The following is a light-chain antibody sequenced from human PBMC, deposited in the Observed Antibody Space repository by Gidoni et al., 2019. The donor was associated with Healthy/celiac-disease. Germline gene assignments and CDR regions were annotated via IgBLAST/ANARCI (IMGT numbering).Light chain of an antibody. CDR3: HQRSNWLT. CDR2: DAS. Sequence: EIVLTQSPATLSLSPGEIATLSCRASQSVSIYLAWYQQKPGQAPRLLISDASNRATGITARFSGSGSGTDFTLTISILEPEDFSVYYCHQRSNWLTFGGWTKVEIK. J-gene: IGKJ4*01. V-gene: IGKV3-11*01. CDR1: QSVSIY.